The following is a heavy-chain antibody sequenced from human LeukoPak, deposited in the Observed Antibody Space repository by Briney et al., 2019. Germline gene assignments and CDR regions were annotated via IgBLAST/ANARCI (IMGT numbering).Heavy chain of an antibody. V-gene: IGHV3-74*01. CDR3: TLTKGYSSSLSLDY. CDR1: GFTFSTYW. J-gene: IGHJ4*02. CDR2: INNDGSST. Sequence: PGGSLRLSCAASGFTFSTYWMHWVRQAPGKGLVWVSRINNDGSSTSYADSVKGRFTISRDNAKNTLYLQMNSLRAEDTAVYYCTLTKGYSSSLSLDYWGQGTLVTVSS. D-gene: IGHD6-6*01.